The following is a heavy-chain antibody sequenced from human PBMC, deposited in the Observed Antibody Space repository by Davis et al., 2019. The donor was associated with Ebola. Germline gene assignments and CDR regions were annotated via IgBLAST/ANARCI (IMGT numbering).Heavy chain of an antibody. V-gene: IGHV5-51*01. J-gene: IGHJ4*02. D-gene: IGHD5-24*01. CDR2: IYPGDSDT. Sequence: GESLKISCKGSGYSFTSYWIGWVRQMPGKGLEWMGIIYPGDSDTRYSPSFQGQVTISADKSISTAYLQWRSLKASDTAMYYCARGTDGYNPGGYFDSWGQGTLVTVSS. CDR1: GYSFTSYW. CDR3: ARGTDGYNPGGYFDS.